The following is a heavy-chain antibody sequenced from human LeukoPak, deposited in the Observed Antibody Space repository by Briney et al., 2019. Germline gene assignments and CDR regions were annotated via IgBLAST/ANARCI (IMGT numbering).Heavy chain of an antibody. CDR2: ISTGGTTI. CDR1: GFTFGGYE. J-gene: IGHJ4*02. V-gene: IGHV3-48*03. D-gene: IGHD2-21*02. Sequence: GGSLRRSCAASGFTFGGYEMNWVRQAPGKGLEWVSYISTGGTTIYADSVKGRFTISRDNAKSSLYLQMSSLRAEDTAVYYCARDVTDPRYFFDYWGQGTLVTVSS. CDR3: ARDVTDPRYFFDY.